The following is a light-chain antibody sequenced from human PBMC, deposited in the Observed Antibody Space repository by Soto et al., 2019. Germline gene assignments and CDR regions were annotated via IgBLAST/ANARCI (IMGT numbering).Light chain of an antibody. V-gene: IGKV3-20*01. CDR2: GAS. CDR1: QSVSSSY. Sequence: EIVLTQSPGTLSLSPGERVTLSCRASQSVSSSYLAWYQQKPGQAPRLLSYGASSRATGIPDRFSGSGSGTDVTLTMSRLEPEDFAVYYCQQYGSSPWTFGQGTKVEIK. J-gene: IGKJ1*01. CDR3: QQYGSSPWT.